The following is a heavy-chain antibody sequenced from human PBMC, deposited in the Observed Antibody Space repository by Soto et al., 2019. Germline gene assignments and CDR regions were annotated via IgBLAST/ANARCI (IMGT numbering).Heavy chain of an antibody. CDR3: ARDQLMVYAIPPHYYYYGMDV. CDR2: IYPGDSDT. V-gene: IGHV5-51*01. J-gene: IGHJ6*02. Sequence: GESLKISCKGSGYSFTSYWIGWVRQMPGKGLEWMGIIYPGDSDTRYSPSFQGQVTISADKSISTAYLQWSSLKASDTAMYYCARDQLMVYAIPPHYYYYGMDVWGQGTTVTVSS. D-gene: IGHD2-8*01. CDR1: GYSFTSYW.